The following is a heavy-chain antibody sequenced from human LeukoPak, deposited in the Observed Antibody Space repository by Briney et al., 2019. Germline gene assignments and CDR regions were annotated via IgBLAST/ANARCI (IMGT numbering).Heavy chain of an antibody. V-gene: IGHV3-30*04. CDR2: ISYDGSNK. D-gene: IGHD4-17*01. CDR3: ARDDGVATVTTEPDY. Sequence: GRSLRLSCAASGFTFSSYAMHWVRQAPGKGLKWVAVISYDGSNKYYADSVKGRFTISRDNSKNTLYLQMNSLRAEDTAVYYCARDDGVATVTTEPDYWGQGTLVTVSS. CDR1: GFTFSSYA. J-gene: IGHJ4*02.